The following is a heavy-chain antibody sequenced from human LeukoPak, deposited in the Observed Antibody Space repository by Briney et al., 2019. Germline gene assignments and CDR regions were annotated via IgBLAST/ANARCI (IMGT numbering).Heavy chain of an antibody. CDR1: GGSFSGYY. CDR2: INHSGST. V-gene: IGHV4-34*01. Sequence: PSETLSLTCAVYGGSFSGYYWSWIRQPPGKGLEWIGEINHSGSTNYNPSLKSRVTISVGTSKNQFSPKLSSVTAADTAVYYCARAVYSSGWFNYWGQGTLVTVSS. J-gene: IGHJ4*02. D-gene: IGHD6-19*01. CDR3: ARAVYSSGWFNY.